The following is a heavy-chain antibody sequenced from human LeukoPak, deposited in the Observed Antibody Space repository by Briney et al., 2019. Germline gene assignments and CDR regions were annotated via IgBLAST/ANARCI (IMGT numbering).Heavy chain of an antibody. V-gene: IGHV1-46*01. CDR2: LNPSGGST. CDR1: GYTFTNYY. Sequence: ASVKASCRASGYTFTNYYMHWVQQAPGQGLEWMGLLNPSGGSTSYAQRFQGRVTMTRDMSTSTVYMELSSLRAEDTAVYYCARDATHGPESSGNYSDYWGQGTRSPSPQ. D-gene: IGHD3-22*01. J-gene: IGHJ4*02. CDR3: ARDATHGPESSGNYSDY.